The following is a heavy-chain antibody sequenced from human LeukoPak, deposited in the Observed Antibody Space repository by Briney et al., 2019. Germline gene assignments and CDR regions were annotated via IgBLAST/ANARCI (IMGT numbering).Heavy chain of an antibody. Sequence: PSETLSLTCTVSGGSLSSYYWTWIRQPPGKGLEWIGYIYYSGSTNYNPSLKSRVTISVDTSKNQFSLKLSSVTAADTAVYYCARDGIAVAGTGIDYWGQGTLVTVSS. J-gene: IGHJ4*02. V-gene: IGHV4-59*01. CDR3: ARDGIAVAGTGIDY. D-gene: IGHD6-19*01. CDR1: GGSLSSYY. CDR2: IYYSGST.